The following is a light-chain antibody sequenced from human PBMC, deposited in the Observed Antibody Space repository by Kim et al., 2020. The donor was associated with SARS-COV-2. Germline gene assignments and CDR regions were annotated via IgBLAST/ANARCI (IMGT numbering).Light chain of an antibody. CDR1: KLGDKY. CDR2: QDN. J-gene: IGLJ3*02. Sequence: GSPGQTASITCSGDKLGDKYTSGYQQKPGQSPVLVIHQDNKRPSGIPERFSGSNSGNTATLTISGTQALDEAVYYCQAWDSSTWVFGGGTKLTVL. CDR3: QAWDSSTWV. V-gene: IGLV3-1*01.